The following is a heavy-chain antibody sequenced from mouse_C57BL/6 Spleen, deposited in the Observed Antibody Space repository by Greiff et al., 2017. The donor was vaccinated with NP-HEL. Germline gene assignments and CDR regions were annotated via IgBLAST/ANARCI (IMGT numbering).Heavy chain of an antibody. CDR3: VVYDYHYYAMDY. J-gene: IGHJ4*01. D-gene: IGHD2-4*01. CDR2: IRSKSNNYAT. Sequence: DVHLVESGGGLVQPKGSLKLSCAASGFSFNTYAMNWVRQAPGKGLEWVARIRSKSNNYATYYADSVKDRFTISRDDSESMLYLQMNNLKTEDTAMYYCVVYDYHYYAMDYWGQGTSVTVSS. V-gene: IGHV10-1*01. CDR1: GFSFNTYA.